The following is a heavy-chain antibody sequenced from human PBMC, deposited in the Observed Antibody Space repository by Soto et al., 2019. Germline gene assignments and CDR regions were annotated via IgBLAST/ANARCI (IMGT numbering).Heavy chain of an antibody. CDR3: GSEYGYGYYY. CDR1: GFPFTSYA. V-gene: IGHV3-64D*06. Sequence: QSXGCLRLSCSACGFPFTSYAVHGVRQAPGKGLEYVSAISRNGGSTYYADSVKGRFTISTDNSKNTLYLQMSSLRAEDTAVDYRGSEYGYGYYYWGQGTPVTVSS. J-gene: IGHJ4*02. D-gene: IGHD5-18*01. CDR2: ISRNGGST.